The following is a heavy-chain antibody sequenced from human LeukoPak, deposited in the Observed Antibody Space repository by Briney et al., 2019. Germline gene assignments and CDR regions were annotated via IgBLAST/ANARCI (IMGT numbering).Heavy chain of an antibody. D-gene: IGHD5-12*01. Sequence: ASVKVSCKASGGTFSSYAISWVRQAPGQGLEWMGIINPSGGSTSYAQKFQGRVTMTRDTSTSTVYMELSSLRSEDTAVYYCASLPRWIGSGPGAFDIWGQGTMVTVSS. CDR1: GGTFSSYA. CDR3: ASLPRWIGSGPGAFDI. V-gene: IGHV1-46*01. CDR2: INPSGGST. J-gene: IGHJ3*02.